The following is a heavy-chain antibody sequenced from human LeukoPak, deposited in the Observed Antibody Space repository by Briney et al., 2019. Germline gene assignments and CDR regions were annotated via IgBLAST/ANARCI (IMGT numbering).Heavy chain of an antibody. J-gene: IGHJ4*02. D-gene: IGHD2-15*01. CDR3: ARGGRDDVVVVAATDY. Sequence: GGSLRLSCAASGFTFSTYSMNWVRQAPGKGLEWVSSISSSSSYIYYADSVKGRFTISRDNAKNSLYLQMNSLRAEDTAVYYCARGGRDDVVVVAATDYWGQGTLVTVSS. V-gene: IGHV3-21*01. CDR2: ISSSSSYI. CDR1: GFTFSTYS.